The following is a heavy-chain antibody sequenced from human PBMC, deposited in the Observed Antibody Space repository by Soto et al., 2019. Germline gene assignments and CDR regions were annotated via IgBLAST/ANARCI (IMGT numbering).Heavy chain of an antibody. D-gene: IGHD2-15*01. CDR3: ARFAATRFDYYYYMDV. Sequence: ASVKVSCKASGYTFTSYDINWVRQATGQGLEWMGWMNPNSGNTGYAQKFQGRVTMTRNTSISTAYMELSSLRSEDTAVYYCARFAATRFDYYYYMDVWSKGTTVTVSS. J-gene: IGHJ6*03. V-gene: IGHV1-8*01. CDR2: MNPNSGNT. CDR1: GYTFTSYD.